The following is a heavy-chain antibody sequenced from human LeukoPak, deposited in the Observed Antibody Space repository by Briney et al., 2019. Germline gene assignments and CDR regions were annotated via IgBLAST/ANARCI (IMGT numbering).Heavy chain of an antibody. CDR3: ARGEYQLPFDY. V-gene: IGHV3-20*04. CDR2: INWNGGST. CDR1: GFTFSSYE. Sequence: GGSLRLSCAASGFTFSSYEMNWVRQAPGKGLEWVSGINWNGGSTGYADSVKGRFTISRDNAKNSLYLQMNSLRAEDTALYYCARGEYQLPFDYWGQGTLVTVSS. J-gene: IGHJ4*02. D-gene: IGHD2-2*01.